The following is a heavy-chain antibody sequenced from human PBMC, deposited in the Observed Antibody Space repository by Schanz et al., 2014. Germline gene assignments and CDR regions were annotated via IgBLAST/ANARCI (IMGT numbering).Heavy chain of an antibody. V-gene: IGHV3-48*02. CDR2: IKISGDV. J-gene: IGHJ4*02. CDR1: GFSFSDYS. CDR3: VRDYNWGFDN. D-gene: IGHD7-27*01. Sequence: EVQLVESGGGLVQSGGSLRLSCAASGFSFSDYSMNWVRQAPGKGLEWISYIKISGDVFYTDSVKGRFTISRDNAKSSLDLQMSRLRDEDTDIYYCVRDYNWGFDNWGQGTLVTVSS.